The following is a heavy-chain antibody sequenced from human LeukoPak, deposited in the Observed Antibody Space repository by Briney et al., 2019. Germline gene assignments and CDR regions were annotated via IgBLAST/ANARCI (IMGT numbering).Heavy chain of an antibody. CDR1: GYSISSGYY. CDR2: IYHSGST. V-gene: IGHV4-38-2*02. J-gene: IGHJ3*02. D-gene: IGHD3-22*01. CDR3: ARRGSSGHYYDSSGYYRRLGAFDI. Sequence: SETLSLTCTVSGYSISSGYYWGWIRQPPGKGLEWIGSIYHSGSTYYNPSLKSRVTISVDTSKNQFSLKLSSVTAADTAVYYCARRGSSGHYYDSSGYYRRLGAFDIWGQGTMVTVSS.